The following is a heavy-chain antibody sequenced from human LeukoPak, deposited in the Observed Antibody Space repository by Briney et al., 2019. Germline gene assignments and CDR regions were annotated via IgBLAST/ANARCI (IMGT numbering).Heavy chain of an antibody. V-gene: IGHV3-30-3*01. CDR3: ARDREGVVVPAANYIDY. J-gene: IGHJ4*02. Sequence: GRSLRLSCAASGFTFSSYAMHWVRQAPGKGLEWVAVISYDGSNKYYADSVKGRFTISRDNSKNTLYLQMNSLRAEDTAVYYCARDREGVVVPAANYIDYWGQGTLVTVSS. CDR1: GFTFSSYA. CDR2: ISYDGSNK. D-gene: IGHD2-2*01.